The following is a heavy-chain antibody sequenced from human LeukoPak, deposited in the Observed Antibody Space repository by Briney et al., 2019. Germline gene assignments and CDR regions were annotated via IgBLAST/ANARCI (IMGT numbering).Heavy chain of an antibody. D-gene: IGHD7-27*01. Sequence: SETLSLTCTVSGGSISNYYWSWIRQPPGKGLEWNGYIYYSGSTNYNPSLKSRVTISVDTSKNQFSLKLSSVTAADTAVYYCASALQGPPWDYFDYWGQGTLVTVSS. CDR3: ASALQGPPWDYFDY. V-gene: IGHV4-59*01. J-gene: IGHJ4*02. CDR1: GGSISNYY. CDR2: IYYSGST.